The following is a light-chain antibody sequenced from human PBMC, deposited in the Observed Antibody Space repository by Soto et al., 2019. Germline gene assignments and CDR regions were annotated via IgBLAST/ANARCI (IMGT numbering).Light chain of an antibody. CDR1: SSDVGGYHY. Sequence: QSALTQPRSVSGSPGQSVTISCTGTSSDVGGYHYVSWYQQHPGKAPKLMTYDVTKRPSGVPDRFSGSKSGNTASLTISGLQAEDEADYYCCAYAGFYTLIFGVGTKLTVL. J-gene: IGLJ2*01. V-gene: IGLV2-11*01. CDR2: DVT. CDR3: CAYAGFYTLI.